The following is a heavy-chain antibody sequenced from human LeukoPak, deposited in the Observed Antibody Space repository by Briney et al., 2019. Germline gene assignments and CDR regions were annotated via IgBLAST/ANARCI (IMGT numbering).Heavy chain of an antibody. CDR3: ARDAAGYDP. CDR2: IKEDGTKK. V-gene: IGHV3-7*01. Sequence: PGGSLRLSCAASGFAFRNYWMSWVRQAPGRGLEWVANIKEDGTKKYYVDSVKGRFTISRDNAENSLYLQMNSLRAEDTAVYYCARDAAGYDPWGQGTLVTVSS. CDR1: GFAFRNYW. D-gene: IGHD6-13*01. J-gene: IGHJ5*02.